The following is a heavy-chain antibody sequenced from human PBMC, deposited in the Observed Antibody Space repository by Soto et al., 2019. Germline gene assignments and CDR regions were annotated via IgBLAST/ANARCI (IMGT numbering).Heavy chain of an antibody. V-gene: IGHV3-30*03. J-gene: IGHJ4*02. CDR2: ISYHGSNK. CDR3: TRGVDYGGNSHYFDN. Sequence: GGSLRLSCAASGFTFNTPIMHWVRQAPGKGLEWVAVISYHGSNKYYADSVKGRFTISRDNSKNTLYLQMNYVTAADAAVYYCTRGVDYGGNSHYFDNWGQGTLVTVSS. D-gene: IGHD4-17*01. CDR1: GFTFNTPI.